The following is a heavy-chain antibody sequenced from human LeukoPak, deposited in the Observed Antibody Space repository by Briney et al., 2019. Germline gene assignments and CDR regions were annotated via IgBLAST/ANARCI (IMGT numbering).Heavy chain of an antibody. Sequence: PSETLSLTCSVSVGSISSLYWSWIRQPPGKGLEWIGYIYYTGSTNYNPSLKSRVTMFVDMSKNQFSLRLSSVTAADTAVYYCARLRAYSSSSPFDYWGQGTLVTVSS. CDR1: VGSISSLY. D-gene: IGHD6-6*01. J-gene: IGHJ4*02. CDR3: ARLRAYSSSSPFDY. CDR2: IYYTGST. V-gene: IGHV4-59*08.